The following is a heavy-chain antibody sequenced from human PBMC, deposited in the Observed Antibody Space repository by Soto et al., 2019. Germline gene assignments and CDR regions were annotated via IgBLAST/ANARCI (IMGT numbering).Heavy chain of an antibody. CDR1: GGIFSTYA. CDR2: IIPLFGTP. Sequence: QVRLVQSGAEVTKPGSSVTVSCKASGGIFSTYAISWLRQAPGQGLEWMGGIIPLFGTPNYAQRFQGRVTITADESTSTAYMELSRLRSEDTAVYYCARDRDDYGSGNYYNRIDFWGQGTLVTVSS. J-gene: IGHJ4*02. D-gene: IGHD3-10*01. CDR3: ARDRDDYGSGNYYNRIDF. V-gene: IGHV1-69*01.